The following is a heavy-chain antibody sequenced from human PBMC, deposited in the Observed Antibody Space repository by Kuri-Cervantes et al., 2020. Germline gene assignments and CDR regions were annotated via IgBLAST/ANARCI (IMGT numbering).Heavy chain of an antibody. V-gene: IGHV1-8*01. Sequence: ASVKVSCKASGYTFTSYDINWVRQATGQGLEWMGWMNPNSGNTGYAQKFQGRVTMTRNTSISTAYMELSSLRSEDTAGYYCARAAADEDWFDPWGQGTLVTVSS. CDR1: GYTFTSYD. CDR3: ARAAADEDWFDP. D-gene: IGHD6-13*01. J-gene: IGHJ5*02. CDR2: MNPNSGNT.